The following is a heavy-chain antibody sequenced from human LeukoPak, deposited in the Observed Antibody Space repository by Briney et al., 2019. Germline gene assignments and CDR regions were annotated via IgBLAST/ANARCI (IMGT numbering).Heavy chain of an antibody. J-gene: IGHJ4*02. D-gene: IGHD6-19*01. Sequence: SETLSLTCAVYGGSFSGGYWSWIRQPPGKGLEWIGEINHSGSTNYNPSLKSRVTISVDTSKNQFSLKLSSVTAADTAVYYCARGGRSGLNYWGQGTLVTVSS. CDR2: INHSGST. CDR3: ARGGRSGLNY. CDR1: GGSFSGGY. V-gene: IGHV4-34*01.